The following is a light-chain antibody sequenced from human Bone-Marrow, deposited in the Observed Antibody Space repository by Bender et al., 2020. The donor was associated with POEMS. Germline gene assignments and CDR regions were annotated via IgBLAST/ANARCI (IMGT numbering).Light chain of an antibody. CDR1: TSDVGTYTL. Sequence: QSALTQPAFVSGSPGQSITISCTGTTSDVGTYTLVSWIQQHPGKVPKLLIYEVSQRPSGVSDRFSASKSGNTASLSISGLQAEDEADYYCCSYAGSNTLIFGGGTKVTVL. CDR2: EVS. V-gene: IGLV2-23*02. CDR3: CSYAGSNTLI. J-gene: IGLJ2*01.